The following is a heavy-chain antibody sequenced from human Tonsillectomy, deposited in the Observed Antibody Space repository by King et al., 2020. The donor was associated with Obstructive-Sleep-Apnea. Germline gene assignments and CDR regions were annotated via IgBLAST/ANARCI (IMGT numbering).Heavy chain of an antibody. CDR2: IYYSGST. CDR1: GGSISSGGYY. V-gene: IGHV4-31*03. CDR3: ASGPAGVVATTDAFDI. Sequence: LQLQESGPGLVKPSQTLSLTCTVSGGSISSGGYYWSWIRQHPGKGLEWIGYIYYSGSTYSNPSLKSRVTISVDTSKNQFSLKLSSVTAADTAVYYCASGPAGVVATTDAFDIWGQGTMVTVSS. J-gene: IGHJ3*02. D-gene: IGHD2-15*01.